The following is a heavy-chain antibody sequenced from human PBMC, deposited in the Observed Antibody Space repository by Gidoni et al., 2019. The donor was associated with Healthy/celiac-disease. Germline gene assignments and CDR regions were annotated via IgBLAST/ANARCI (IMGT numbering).Heavy chain of an antibody. V-gene: IGHV3-30*18. Sequence: QVQLVESGGGVVQPGRSLRLSCAASGFTFSSYGMHWVRQAPGKGLEWVAVISYDGSNKYYADSVKGRFTISRDNSKNTLYLQMNSLRAEDTAVYYCAKTGFDYDSSGYYYVDIDYWGQGTLVTVSS. CDR3: AKTGFDYDSSGYYYVDIDY. D-gene: IGHD3-22*01. CDR2: ISYDGSNK. CDR1: GFTFSSYG. J-gene: IGHJ4*02.